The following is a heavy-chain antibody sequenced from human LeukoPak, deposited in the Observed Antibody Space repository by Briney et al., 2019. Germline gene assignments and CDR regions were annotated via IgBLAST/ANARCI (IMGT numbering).Heavy chain of an antibody. J-gene: IGHJ4*02. D-gene: IGHD4/OR15-4a*01. CDR3: ARRAGAYSHPYDY. Sequence: SETLSLTCAVYGGSFSGYYWSWIRQPPGKGLEWIGEINHSGSTNYNPSLKSRVTISVDTSKNQFSLKLSSVTAEDTAVYYCARRAGAYSHPYDYWGQGTLVTVSS. V-gene: IGHV4-34*01. CDR1: GGSFSGYY. CDR2: INHSGST.